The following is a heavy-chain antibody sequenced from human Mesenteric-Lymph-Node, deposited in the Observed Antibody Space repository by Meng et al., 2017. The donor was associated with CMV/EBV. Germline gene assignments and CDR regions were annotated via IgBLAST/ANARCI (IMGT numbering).Heavy chain of an antibody. D-gene: IGHD3-16*01. Sequence: GGSLRLSCVASGIRFSGSGMHWVRQAPGKGLEWVTVIQYDGTNKNYVDSVKGRFTVSRDNSKNTVYLQMNSLRPEDTALYYCAREGSTLRFLGGLDVWGQGTTVTVSS. CDR2: IQYDGTNK. CDR1: GIRFSGSG. CDR3: AREGSTLRFLGGLDV. V-gene: IGHV3-30*02. J-gene: IGHJ6*02.